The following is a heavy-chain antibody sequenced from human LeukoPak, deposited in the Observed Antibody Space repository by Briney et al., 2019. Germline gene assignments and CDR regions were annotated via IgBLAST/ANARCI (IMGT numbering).Heavy chain of an antibody. CDR3: ATGYCSSTSCRYFDY. D-gene: IGHD2-2*01. J-gene: IGHJ4*02. CDR1: GGTFSSYA. Sequence: GSSVKVSCKASGGTFSSYAISWVRQAPGQGLEWMGGIIPIFGTANYAQKFQGRVTITAGESTSTAYMELSSLRSEDTAVYYCATGYCSSTSCRYFDYWGQGTLVTVSS. CDR2: IIPIFGTA. V-gene: IGHV1-69*01.